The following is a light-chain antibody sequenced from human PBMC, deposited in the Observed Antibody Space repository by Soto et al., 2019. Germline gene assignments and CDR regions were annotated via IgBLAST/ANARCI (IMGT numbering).Light chain of an antibody. V-gene: IGKV3-20*01. J-gene: IGKJ2*01. CDR3: QQYGSSPQT. CDR1: QSVSSSY. CDR2: GAS. Sequence: EIVLTQSPGTLSLSPGERATLSCRASQSVSSSYLAWYQQKPGQAPRLLIYGASSRATGIPDRFSGSGSGTDFTLTSSRLEPEDFAVYYCQQYGSSPQTFGQGNKLEIK.